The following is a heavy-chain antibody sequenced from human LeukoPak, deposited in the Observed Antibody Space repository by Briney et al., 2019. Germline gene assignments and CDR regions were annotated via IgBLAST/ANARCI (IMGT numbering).Heavy chain of an antibody. CDR3: GRLLFLDWSINY. J-gene: IGHJ4*02. CDR1: GFTFSDYY. Sequence: GGSLRLSCAASGFTFSDYYMGWIRQAPGKGLEWVSYISSRDTSKIFYADSVKGRFTISRDNSKKSLYLQMNSLRAEDTAVYYCGRLLFLDWSINYWGQGTLVTVSS. V-gene: IGHV3-11*01. D-gene: IGHD3-3*01. CDR2: ISSRDTSKI.